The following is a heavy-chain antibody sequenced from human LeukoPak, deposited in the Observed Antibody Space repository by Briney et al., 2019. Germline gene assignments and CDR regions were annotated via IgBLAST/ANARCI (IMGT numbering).Heavy chain of an antibody. D-gene: IGHD2-8*01. CDR3: AKDKDIVLMVYAIGKPDY. Sequence: GGSLRLSCAASGFIFSSYGMHWVRQAPGKGLEWVAVISYDGSNKYYADSVKGRFTISRDNSKNTLYLQMNSLRAEDTAVYYCAKDKDIVLMVYAIGKPDYWGQGTLVTVSS. CDR2: ISYDGSNK. V-gene: IGHV3-30*18. CDR1: GFIFSSYG. J-gene: IGHJ4*02.